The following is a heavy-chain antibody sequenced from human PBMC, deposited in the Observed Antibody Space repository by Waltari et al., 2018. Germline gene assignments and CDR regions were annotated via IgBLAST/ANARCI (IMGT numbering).Heavy chain of an antibody. J-gene: IGHJ4*02. V-gene: IGHV1-18*01. CDR3: ARAQRGLRRGGSDY. D-gene: IGHD2-15*01. Sequence: QVQLVQSGAEVKKPGASVKVSCKASGYTFTSYGISWVRQAPGQGLEWMGWISAYNGSTSYAQKFQGRVTMTRDTSTSTVYMELSSLRSEDTAVYYCARAQRGLRRGGSDYWGQGTLVTVSS. CDR1: GYTFTSYG. CDR2: ISAYNGST.